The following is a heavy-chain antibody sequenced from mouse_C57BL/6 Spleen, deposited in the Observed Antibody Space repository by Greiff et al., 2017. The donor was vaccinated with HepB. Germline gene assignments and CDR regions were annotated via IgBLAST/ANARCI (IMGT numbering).Heavy chain of an antibody. J-gene: IGHJ1*03. V-gene: IGHV7-3*01. CDR1: GFTFTDYY. D-gene: IGHD4-1*01. Sequence: EVKLMESGGGLVQPGGSLSLSCAASGFTFTDYYMSWVRQPPGKALEWLGFIRNKANGYTTEYSASVKGRFTISRDNSQSILYLQMNALRAEDSANYCCARDALGRGYFDVWGTGTTVTVSS. CDR3: ARDALGRGYFDV. CDR2: IRNKANGYTT.